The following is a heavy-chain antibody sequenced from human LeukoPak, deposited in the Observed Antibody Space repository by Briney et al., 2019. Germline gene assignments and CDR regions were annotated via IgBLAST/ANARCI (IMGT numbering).Heavy chain of an antibody. Sequence: GESLKISCKGSGYSFTSYWIGWVRQMPGKGLEWMGIIYPGDSDTRYSPSFQGQVTISADKSISTAYLQWSSLKASDTAMYYCARSARDYDILTGYSYPDYWGQGTLVTVSS. V-gene: IGHV5-51*01. CDR1: GYSFTSYW. D-gene: IGHD3-9*01. CDR2: IYPGDSDT. J-gene: IGHJ4*02. CDR3: ARSARDYDILTGYSYPDY.